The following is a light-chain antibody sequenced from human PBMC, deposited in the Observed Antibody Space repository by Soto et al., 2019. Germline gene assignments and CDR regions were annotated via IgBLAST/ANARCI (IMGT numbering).Light chain of an antibody. V-gene: IGLV1-44*01. CDR2: SNN. CDR3: AIWDDSLNAWV. Sequence: QAVVTQPPSASGTPGQRVTISCSGGSSNIGTNTVNWYQQLPGTAPKLLIYSNNQRPSEVPDRFSGSKSGTSASLAISGLQSEDEADYYCAIWDDSLNAWVFGGGTQLTVL. CDR1: SSNIGTNT. J-gene: IGLJ3*02.